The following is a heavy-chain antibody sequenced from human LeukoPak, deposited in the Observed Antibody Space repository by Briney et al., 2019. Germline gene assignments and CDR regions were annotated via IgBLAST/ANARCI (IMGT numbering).Heavy chain of an antibody. CDR1: GGSFSGYY. V-gene: IGHV4-34*01. D-gene: IGHD4-11*01. Sequence: PSETLSLTCAVYGGSFSGYYWSWIRQPPGKGLEWIGEINHSGSTNYNPSLKSRVTISVDTSKNQFSLKLSSVTAADTAVYYCARHYTNYGGDYYYMDVWGKGTTVTVSS. CDR2: INHSGST. CDR3: ARHYTNYGGDYYYMDV. J-gene: IGHJ6*03.